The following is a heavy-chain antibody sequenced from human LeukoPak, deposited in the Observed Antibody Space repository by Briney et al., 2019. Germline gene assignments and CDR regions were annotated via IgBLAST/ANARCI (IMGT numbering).Heavy chain of an antibody. J-gene: IGHJ4*02. D-gene: IGHD5-24*01. CDR3: AADGYNHYFDY. CDR1: GGSISSSSYY. V-gene: IGHV4-39*01. Sequence: SETLSLTCTVSGGSISSSSYYWGWIRQPPGKGLEWIGSIYCSGSTYYNPSLKSRVTISVDTSKNQFSLKLSSVTAADTAVYYCAADGYNHYFDYWGQGTLVTVSS. CDR2: IYCSGST.